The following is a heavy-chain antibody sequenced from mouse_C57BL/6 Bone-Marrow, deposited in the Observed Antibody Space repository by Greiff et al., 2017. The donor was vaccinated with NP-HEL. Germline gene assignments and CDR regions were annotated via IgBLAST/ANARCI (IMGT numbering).Heavy chain of an antibody. V-gene: IGHV1-58*01. CDR2: IYIGNGYT. D-gene: IGHD1-1*01. J-gene: IGHJ1*03. Sequence: EVQLQQSGAELVRPGSSVKMSCKTSGYTFTSYGINWVKQRPGQGLEWIGYIYIGNGYTEYNEKFKGKATLTSDTSSSTAYMQLSSLTSEDSAIYFCAGKGLFITTSYWYFDVWGTGTTVTVSS. CDR3: AGKGLFITTSYWYFDV. CDR1: GYTFTSYG.